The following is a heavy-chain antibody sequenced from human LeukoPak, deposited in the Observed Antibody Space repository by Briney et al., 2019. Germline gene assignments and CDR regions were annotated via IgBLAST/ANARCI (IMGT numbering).Heavy chain of an antibody. V-gene: IGHV1-18*01. CDR3: ARAMVRGVNDY. J-gene: IGHJ4*02. CDR1: GYTFTSYG. CDR2: ISAYNGNT. D-gene: IGHD3-10*01. Sequence: EASVKVSCKASGYTFTSYGISWVRQAPGQGLEWMGWISAYNGNTNYAQELQGRVTMTTDTSTSTAYMELRSLRSDDTAVYYCARAMVRGVNDYWGQGTLVTVSS.